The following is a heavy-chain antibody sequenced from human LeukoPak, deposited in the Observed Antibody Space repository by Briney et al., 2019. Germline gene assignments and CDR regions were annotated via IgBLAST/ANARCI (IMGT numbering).Heavy chain of an antibody. J-gene: IGHJ3*02. D-gene: IGHD3-9*01. CDR3: ARGGYYDILTGYETVDAFDI. CDR2: INPSGGST. V-gene: IGHV1-46*01. CDR1: GYTFTSYY. Sequence: ASVKVSCKASGYTFTSYYMHWVRQAPGQGLEWMGIINPSGGSTSYAQKFQGRVTMTTDTSTSTAYMELRSLRSDDTAVYYCARGGYYDILTGYETVDAFDIWGQGTMVTVSS.